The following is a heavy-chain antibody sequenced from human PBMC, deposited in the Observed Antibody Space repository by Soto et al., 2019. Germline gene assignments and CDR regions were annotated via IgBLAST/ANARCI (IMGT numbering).Heavy chain of an antibody. D-gene: IGHD3-3*01. CDR1: GFTFGSYT. V-gene: IGHV3-23*01. CDR3: AKPYDFWSGYSSTAFDY. Sequence: GGSLRLYCAASGFTFGSYTMTWVRQAPGKGLEWVSVISASGGSAYYADSVQGRFTISRDDSKNTLYLQMNSLRAEDTAVYYCAKPYDFWSGYSSTAFDYGGQGTLVTVSS. CDR2: ISASGGSA. J-gene: IGHJ4*02.